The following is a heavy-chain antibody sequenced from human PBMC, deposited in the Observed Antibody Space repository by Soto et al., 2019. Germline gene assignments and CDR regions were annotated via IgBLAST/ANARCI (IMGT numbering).Heavy chain of an antibody. CDR1: GGSIRVQSYY. CDR3: TRRYNWNDYYFDP. J-gene: IGHJ5*02. Sequence: SETLSLTCTVSGGSIRVQSYYWTWIRQTPGKGLEWVGSSYYSGTSYFNPALKGRVTISVDTSTNQFSLRLTSATAADTAVYYCTRRYNWNDYYFDPWGQGTLLTVSS. V-gene: IGHV4-39*01. CDR2: SYYSGTS. D-gene: IGHD1-20*01.